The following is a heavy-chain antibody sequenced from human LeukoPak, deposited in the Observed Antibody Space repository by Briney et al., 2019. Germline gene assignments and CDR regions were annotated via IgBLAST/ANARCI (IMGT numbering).Heavy chain of an antibody. CDR1: GGTFSSYA. V-gene: IGHV1-24*01. J-gene: IGHJ4*02. CDR2: FDPEDGET. Sequence: GASVKVSCKASGGTFSSYAISWVRQAPGQGLEWMGGFDPEDGETIYAQKFQGRVTMTEDTSTDTAYMELSSLRSEDTAVYYCATALSGAAGTYYFDYWGQGTLDTVSS. D-gene: IGHD6-13*01. CDR3: ATALSGAAGTYYFDY.